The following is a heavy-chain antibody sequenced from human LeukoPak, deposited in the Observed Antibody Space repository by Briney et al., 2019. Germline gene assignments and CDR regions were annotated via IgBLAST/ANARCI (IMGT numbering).Heavy chain of an antibody. J-gene: IGHJ3*02. CDR3: AKDGTYIAVAGTYAFDI. V-gene: IGHV3-23*01. CDR2: ISGSGGST. D-gene: IGHD6-19*01. CDR1: GLTFSSYA. Sequence: TGGSLRLSCAASGLTFSSYAMSWVRQAPGKGLEWVSAISGSGGSTYYADSVKGRFTISRDNSKNTLYLQMNSLRAEDTAVYYCAKDGTYIAVAGTYAFDIWGQGTMVTASS.